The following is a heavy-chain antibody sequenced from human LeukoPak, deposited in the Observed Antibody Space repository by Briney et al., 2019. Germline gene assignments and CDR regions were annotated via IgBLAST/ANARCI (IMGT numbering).Heavy chain of an antibody. CDR3: ARSMLWDIVVVPAAPGDY. CDR1: GFSFGSYE. CDR2: IDTSGTSI. V-gene: IGHV3-48*03. J-gene: IGHJ4*02. D-gene: IGHD2-2*01. Sequence: GESLKISCAASGFSFGSYEMNWVRQAPGKGLEWLSHIDTSGTSIHDADSVKGRFTISRDNAKNSLYLQMNSLRAEDTALYYCARSMLWDIVVVPAAPGDYWGQGTLVTVSS.